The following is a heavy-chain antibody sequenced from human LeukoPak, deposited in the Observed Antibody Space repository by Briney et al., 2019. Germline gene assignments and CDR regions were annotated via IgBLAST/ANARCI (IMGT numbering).Heavy chain of an antibody. Sequence: GGSLRLSCAASGFTISSYWMHWVRQAPGKGLVWVSRISSDGSTTTYADSVKGRFTISKDNAKNMVYLQMNSLRAEDTAVYYCVRLADPGYWGQGTLVTVSS. J-gene: IGHJ4*02. V-gene: IGHV3-74*01. CDR2: ISSDGSTT. D-gene: IGHD6-19*01. CDR1: GFTISSYW. CDR3: VRLADPGY.